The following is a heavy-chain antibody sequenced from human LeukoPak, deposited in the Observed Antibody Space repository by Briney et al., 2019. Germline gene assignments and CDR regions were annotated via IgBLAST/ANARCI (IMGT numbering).Heavy chain of an antibody. J-gene: IGHJ4*02. CDR2: INVSGGST. CDR1: GFPFSSYA. CDR3: ARASSSWYYFDY. Sequence: SGGSLRLSCAASGFPFSSYAMSWVRQSPGKGLEWVSDINVSGGSTYYADSVNGRFTISTDNSKNTQYLQMDSLRAEDTAVYYCARASSSWYYFDYWGQGTLVTVSS. D-gene: IGHD6-13*01. V-gene: IGHV3-23*01.